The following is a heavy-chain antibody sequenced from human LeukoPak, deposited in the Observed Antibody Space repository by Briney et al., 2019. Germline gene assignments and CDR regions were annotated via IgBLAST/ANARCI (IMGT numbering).Heavy chain of an antibody. D-gene: IGHD2-2*01. CDR1: GFTFSSYS. CDR3: ARGAGYCSSTSCYLDY. CDR2: ISSSSSYI. V-gene: IGHV3-21*01. Sequence: PGGSLRLSCAASGFTFSSYSMNWVRQAPGKGLEWVSSISSSSSYIYYADSVMGRFTISRDNAKNSLYLQMNSLRAEDTAVYYCARGAGYCSSTSCYLDYWGQGTLITVSS. J-gene: IGHJ4*02.